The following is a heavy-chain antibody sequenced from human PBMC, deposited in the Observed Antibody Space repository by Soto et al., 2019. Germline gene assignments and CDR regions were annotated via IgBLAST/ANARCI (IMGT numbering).Heavy chain of an antibody. CDR3: ARGQRFSDWFAP. J-gene: IGHJ5*02. CDR1: GGTISGYY. Sequence: SETLSLTCSGSGGTISGYYWTWIRQPAGKGLEWIGRIYSSGNTKYNPSLQSRVTMSLDTSNNQFSLRLTSVTAADTAVYYCARGQRFSDWFAPWGKGNLVTVYS. V-gene: IGHV4-4*07. D-gene: IGHD2-2*01. CDR2: IYSSGNT.